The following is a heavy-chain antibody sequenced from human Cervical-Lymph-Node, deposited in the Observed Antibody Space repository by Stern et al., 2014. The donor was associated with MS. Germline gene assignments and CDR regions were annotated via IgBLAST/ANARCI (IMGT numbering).Heavy chain of an antibody. CDR2: IYPGDSDT. CDR1: GYNFAKFW. CDR3: ARRGLGYDGADP. D-gene: IGHD3-16*01. Sequence: EEHLVESGAEVRKPGESLKISCKVSGYNFAKFWIGWVRQVPGKGLEWMGIIYPGDSDTRYSPSYPGQDTLSAYAFIRPTKRQLSSLKASDTGIYYCARRGLGYDGADPWGQGALVTVSS. J-gene: IGHJ5*02. V-gene: IGHV5-51*03.